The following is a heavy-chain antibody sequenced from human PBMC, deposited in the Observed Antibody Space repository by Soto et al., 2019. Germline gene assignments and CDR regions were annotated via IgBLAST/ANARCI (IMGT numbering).Heavy chain of an antibody. D-gene: IGHD3-10*01. CDR1: GFTFSSYS. J-gene: IGHJ4*02. CDR2: ISSSSSTI. CDR3: ARGFGELFLPCLDY. V-gene: IGHV3-48*01. Sequence: EVQLVESGGGLVQPGGSLRLSCAASGFTFSSYSMNWVRQAPGKGLEWVSYISSSSSTIYYADSVKGRFTISRDNAKNSLYLQMNSLRAEDTAVYYCARGFGELFLPCLDYWGQGTLVTVSS.